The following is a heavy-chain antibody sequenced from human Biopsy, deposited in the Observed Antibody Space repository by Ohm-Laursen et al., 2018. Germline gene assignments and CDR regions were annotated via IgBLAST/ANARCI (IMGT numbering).Heavy chain of an antibody. CDR2: MSNSGST. V-gene: IGHV4-59*01. CDR1: RGSISSYY. D-gene: IGHD2-2*01. Sequence: SQTLSLTCTVSRGSISSYYWSWIRQPPGKGLEWIGYMSNSGSTNYNPSLKTRVTISLDTPKNQFSLKLSSVTAADTAVYYCARDKITYCTSTSCDYFGMDVWGQGTTVTVSS. CDR3: ARDKITYCTSTSCDYFGMDV. J-gene: IGHJ6*02.